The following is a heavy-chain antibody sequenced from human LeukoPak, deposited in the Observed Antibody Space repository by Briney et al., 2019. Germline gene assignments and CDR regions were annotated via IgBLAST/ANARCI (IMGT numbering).Heavy chain of an antibody. CDR1: GFTFDVYG. CDR3: ARDRASGWYRGDYDY. V-gene: IGHV3-20*04. Sequence: GGSLRLSCAASGFTFDVYGMSWVRQAPGKGLEWVSGVSAINWNGGSTGYADSVKGRFTISRDNAKNSLYLQMNSLRAEDTAFYFCARDRASGWYRGDYDYWGQGTLVTVSS. J-gene: IGHJ4*02. CDR2: INWNGGST. D-gene: IGHD6-19*01.